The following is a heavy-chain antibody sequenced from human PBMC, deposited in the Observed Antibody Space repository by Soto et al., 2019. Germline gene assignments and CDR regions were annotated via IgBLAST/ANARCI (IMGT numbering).Heavy chain of an antibody. D-gene: IGHD2-2*01. CDR2: IYPGDSDT. Sequence: XESLKISRPGVRYSLTSYWLGWVRQMPGKGLEWMGIIYPGDSDTRYSPSFQGQVTISADKSITTAYLQWSSLKASDTAMYYCARGYCTTTICDPWFDPWGQGTLVTVSS. V-gene: IGHV5-51*01. CDR3: ARGYCTTTICDPWFDP. CDR1: RYSLTSYW. J-gene: IGHJ5*02.